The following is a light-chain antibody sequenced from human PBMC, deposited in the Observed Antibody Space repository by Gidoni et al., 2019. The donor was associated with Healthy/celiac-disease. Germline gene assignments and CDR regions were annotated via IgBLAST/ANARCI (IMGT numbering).Light chain of an antibody. J-gene: IGKJ4*01. V-gene: IGKV1-33*01. CDR2: DAS. CDR1: QDISNY. Sequence: DIPMPQSPSSLSASVGDRVTITCQASQDISNYLNWYQQKPGKAPKLLIYDASNLETGVPSRFSGSGSGTDFTFTISSLQPEDIATYYCQQYDNLLLTFGGGTKVEIK. CDR3: QQYDNLLLT.